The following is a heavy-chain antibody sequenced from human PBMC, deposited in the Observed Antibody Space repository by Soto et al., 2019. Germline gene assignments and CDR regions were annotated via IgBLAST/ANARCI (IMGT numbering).Heavy chain of an antibody. Sequence: GGSLRLSCAASGFTFSSYGMQWVRQAPGKGLEWVAVIWYDGSNKYYADSVKGRFTISRDNSKNTLYLQMNSLRAEDTAVYYCARALTPQSIAARPWAYYFYGMDVWGHVTTVTVS. V-gene: IGHV3-33*01. J-gene: IGHJ6*02. CDR1: GFTFSSYG. D-gene: IGHD6-6*01. CDR2: IWYDGSNK. CDR3: ARALTPQSIAARPWAYYFYGMDV.